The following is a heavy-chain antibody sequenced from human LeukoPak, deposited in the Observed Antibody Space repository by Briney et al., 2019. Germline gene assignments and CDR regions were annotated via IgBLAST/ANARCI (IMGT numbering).Heavy chain of an antibody. J-gene: IGHJ4*02. D-gene: IGHD3-10*01. CDR1: GGSISSGGYY. V-gene: IGHV4-30-2*01. CDR2: IYHSGST. CDR3: ARVHSSMVRGVIFDY. Sequence: PSETLSLTCTVSGGSISSGGYYWSWIQQPPGKGLEWIGYIYHSGSTYYNPSLKSRVTISVDRSKNQFSLKLSSVTAADTAVYYCARVHSSMVRGVIFDYWGQGTLVTVSS.